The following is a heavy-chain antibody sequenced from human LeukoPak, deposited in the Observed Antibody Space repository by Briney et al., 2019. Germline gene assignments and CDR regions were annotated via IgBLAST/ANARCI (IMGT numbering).Heavy chain of an antibody. CDR2: IYHTGTS. CDR1: GYSISSGYY. Sequence: SETLSLTCNVSGYSISSGYYWGWIREPPGKGLEWSGSIYHTGTSNHNPSLKSRVIISIDTSNDQVSLKLSSVTAADTAVYYCARDAGNYHMRGFDVWGPGTLVTVSS. CDR3: ARDAGNYHMRGFDV. V-gene: IGHV4-38-2*02. D-gene: IGHD5-24*01. J-gene: IGHJ3*01.